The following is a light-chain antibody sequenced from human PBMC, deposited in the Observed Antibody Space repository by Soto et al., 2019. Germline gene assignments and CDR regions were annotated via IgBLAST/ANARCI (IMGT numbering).Light chain of an antibody. CDR3: QQRSNWPPMYT. J-gene: IGKJ2*01. CDR2: DAS. CDR1: QSVSNY. V-gene: IGKV3-11*01. Sequence: EIVLTQSPATLSLSPGERATLSCRASQSVSNYLAWYQQKPGQAPRLLIYDASNRATGIPARFSGSGSGTDFTLTISSLEPEDFAVYYCQQRSNWPPMYTFGQGNKLEIK.